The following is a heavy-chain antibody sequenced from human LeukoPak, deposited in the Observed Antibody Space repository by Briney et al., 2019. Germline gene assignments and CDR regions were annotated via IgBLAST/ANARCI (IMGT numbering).Heavy chain of an antibody. CDR3: ASGTYYDLVY. CDR1: GGSISSGGYY. Sequence: SETLSLTCTVSGGSISSGGYYWSWIRQPPRKGLEWIGYIYHSGSTYYNPSLKSRVTISVDRSKNQFSLKLSSVTAADTAVYYCASGTYYDLVYWGQGTLVTVSS. V-gene: IGHV4-30-2*01. D-gene: IGHD3-3*01. J-gene: IGHJ4*02. CDR2: IYHSGST.